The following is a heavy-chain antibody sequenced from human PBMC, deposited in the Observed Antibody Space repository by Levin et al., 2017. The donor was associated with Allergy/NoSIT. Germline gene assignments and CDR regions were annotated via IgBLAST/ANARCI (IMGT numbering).Heavy chain of an antibody. CDR1: GFSLSSSGMC. CDR2: IDWENDK. Sequence: TLSLTCALSGFSLSSSGMCVNWVRQRPGKALEWLALIDWENDKYYSPALRTRLTISKDTSKNQVVLTMTNMDPVDTATYYCARSLYVSRGYQAFDPWGQGTLVTVSS. J-gene: IGHJ5*02. D-gene: IGHD3-10*01. V-gene: IGHV2-70*18. CDR3: ARSLYVSRGYQAFDP.